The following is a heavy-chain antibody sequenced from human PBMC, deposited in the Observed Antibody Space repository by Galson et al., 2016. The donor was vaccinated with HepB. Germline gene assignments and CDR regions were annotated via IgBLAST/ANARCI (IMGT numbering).Heavy chain of an antibody. D-gene: IGHD2-15*01. Sequence: SVKVSCKASGGTFSIFAITWVRQAPGQGLEWMGAIIPIFATPNYAQKFQGRVTITADESTTTAYMELSSLRSEDTAVYYCARDGAGCSGGSCYRYWGQGTKVTVSS. V-gene: IGHV1-69*13. CDR1: GGTFSIFA. J-gene: IGHJ3*01. CDR3: ARDGAGCSGGSCYRY. CDR2: IIPIFATP.